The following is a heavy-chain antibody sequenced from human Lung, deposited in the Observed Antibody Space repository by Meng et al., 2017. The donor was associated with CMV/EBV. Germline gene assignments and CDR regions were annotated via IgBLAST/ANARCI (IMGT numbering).Heavy chain of an antibody. CDR2: ITSASRYI. D-gene: IGHD1-1*01. J-gene: IGHJ6*02. CDR3: ARDQGSYEQLAPDYYYGMDV. V-gene: IGHV3-21*01. CDR1: GFTFGFYS. Sequence: SXAASGFTFGFYSLNWVRQAPGKGLEWVASITSASRYIFYADSVRGRFTVSRDNAKNSIYLQMNSLRAEDTAVYYCARDQGSYEQLAPDYYYGMDVXGRGXTVTVSS.